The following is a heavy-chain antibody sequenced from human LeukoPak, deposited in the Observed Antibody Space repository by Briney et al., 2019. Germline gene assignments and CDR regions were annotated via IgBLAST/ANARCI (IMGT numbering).Heavy chain of an antibody. V-gene: IGHV3-33*01. D-gene: IGHD1-26*01. CDR2: IWYDGSNK. J-gene: IGHJ4*02. CDR3: ARDLVGDTSLLPGGY. Sequence: GGPLRLSCAASGFTFSSYGMHWVRQAPGKGLEWVAVIWYDGSNKYYADSVKGRFTISRDNSKNTLYLQMNSLRAEDTAVYYCARDLVGDTSLLPGGYWGQGTLVTVSS. CDR1: GFTFSSYG.